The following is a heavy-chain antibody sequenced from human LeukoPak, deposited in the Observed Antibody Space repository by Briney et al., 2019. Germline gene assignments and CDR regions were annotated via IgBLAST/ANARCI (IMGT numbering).Heavy chain of an antibody. CDR1: GFNFSDYY. V-gene: IGHV3-53*01. Sequence: GGSLRLSCAASGFNFSDYYMSWVRQAPGKGLEWVSVLFSGGNSYYADSVMGRFTISRDNSKNILYLQMNSLRAEDTATYYCAHSEGFDYWGQGTLVTVSS. J-gene: IGHJ4*02. CDR2: LFSGGNS. D-gene: IGHD5-18*01. CDR3: AHSEGFDY.